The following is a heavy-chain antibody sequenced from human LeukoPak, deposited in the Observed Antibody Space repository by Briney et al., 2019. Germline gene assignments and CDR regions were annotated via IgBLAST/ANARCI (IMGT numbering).Heavy chain of an antibody. CDR3: ARDLGGPYYFDY. D-gene: IGHD3-16*01. J-gene: IGHJ4*02. CDR1: GFAFSSYW. V-gene: IGHV3-74*01. CDR2: INSDGSST. Sequence: PGGSLRLSCAASGFAFSSYWMHSVRQAPGKGLLWVSRINSDGSSTSYADSVKGRFTISRDTAKNTLYLQMNSLRAEDTAVYYCARDLGGPYYFDYWGQGTLVTVSS.